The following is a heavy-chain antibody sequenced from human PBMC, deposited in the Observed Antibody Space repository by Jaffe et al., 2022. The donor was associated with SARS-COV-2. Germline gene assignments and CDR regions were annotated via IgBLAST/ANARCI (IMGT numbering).Heavy chain of an antibody. CDR3: VRRDGSNYLDYFDY. J-gene: IGHJ4*02. D-gene: IGHD5-12*01. V-gene: IGHV3-15*01. Sequence: EVQLVESGGGLVKPGGSLRLSCAASGFTFSNAWMSWVRQAPGKGLEWVGRIKSKTDGGTTDYAAPVKGRFTISRDDSKNTLFLQMNSLKTEDTAVYYCVRRDGSNYLDYFDYWGQGTQVTVSS. CDR2: IKSKTDGGTT. CDR1: GFTFSNAW.